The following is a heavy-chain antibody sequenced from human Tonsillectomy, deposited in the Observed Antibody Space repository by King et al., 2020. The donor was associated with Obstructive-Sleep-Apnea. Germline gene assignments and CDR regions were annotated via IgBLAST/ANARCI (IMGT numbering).Heavy chain of an antibody. CDR2: IYYSGST. J-gene: IGHJ6*02. CDR3: ARLNYYYYGMDV. V-gene: IGHV4-59*08. Sequence: VQLQESGPGLVKPSETLSLTCTVSGGSISYYYWSWIRQPPGKGLEWIGYIYYSGSTNSNPSLKSRVTISVDTSKNQFSLKLSSVTAAETAVYYCARLNYYYYGMDVWGQGTTVTVSS. CDR1: GGSISYYY.